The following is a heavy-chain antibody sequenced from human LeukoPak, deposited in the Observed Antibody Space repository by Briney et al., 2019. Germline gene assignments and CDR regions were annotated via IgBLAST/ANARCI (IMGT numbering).Heavy chain of an antibody. CDR2: INRSGST. J-gene: IGHJ4*02. D-gene: IGHD3-22*01. Sequence: TPSETLSLTCTVSGGSISSGSYSWSWIRQPPGKGLEWTGEINRSGSTNYNPSLKSRVTISVDTSKNQFSLKLSSVTAADTAVYYCARGRVTYYYDSSGYLRRPEPVYYFDYWGQGTLVTVSS. CDR1: GGSISSGSYS. V-gene: IGHV4-39*07. CDR3: ARGRVTYYYDSSGYLRRPEPVYYFDY.